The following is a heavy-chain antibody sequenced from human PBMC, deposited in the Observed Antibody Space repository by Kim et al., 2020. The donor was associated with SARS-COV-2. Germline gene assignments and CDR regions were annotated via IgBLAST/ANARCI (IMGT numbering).Heavy chain of an antibody. Sequence: AQTFQGSVPMTEDTSTDTAYMELSSLRSEDTAVYYCATIFLRWGDGRFDYWGQGTLVTVSS. V-gene: IGHV1-24*01. J-gene: IGHJ4*02. CDR3: ATIFLRWGDGRFDY. D-gene: IGHD3-16*01.